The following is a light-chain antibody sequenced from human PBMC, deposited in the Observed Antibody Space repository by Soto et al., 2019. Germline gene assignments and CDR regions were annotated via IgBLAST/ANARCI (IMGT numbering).Light chain of an antibody. CDR1: SGHSTYT. CDR2: INSDGSH. CDR3: QTWGTGYAV. V-gene: IGLV4-69*01. J-gene: IGLJ7*01. Sequence: QLVLTQSPSASASLGASVKLTCTLSSGHSTYTIAWHQQQPEKGPRYLMNINSDGSHTKGDGIPDRFSGSSSGAERYLTISSLQSEDEADYYCQTWGTGYAVFGGGTKLTVL.